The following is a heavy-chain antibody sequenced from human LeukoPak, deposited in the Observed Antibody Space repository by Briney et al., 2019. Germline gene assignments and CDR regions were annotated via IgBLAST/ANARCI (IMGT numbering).Heavy chain of an antibody. CDR1: GFTFSSYC. J-gene: IGHJ3*02. Sequence: QSGGSLRLSCAASGFTFSSYCMHWVRQAPGKVLVWVSRIISDGSITTYADSVKGRFTISRDNAKNTLYLQMNSLRAEDTAVYYCARVVYYYDSSGYPGAFDIWGQGTMVTVSS. D-gene: IGHD3-22*01. CDR2: IISDGSIT. V-gene: IGHV3-74*01. CDR3: ARVVYYYDSSGYPGAFDI.